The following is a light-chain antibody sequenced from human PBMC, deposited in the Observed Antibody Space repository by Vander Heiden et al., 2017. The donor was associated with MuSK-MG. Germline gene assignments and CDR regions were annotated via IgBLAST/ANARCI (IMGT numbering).Light chain of an antibody. CDR3: QQRSNWPYT. V-gene: IGKV3-11*01. CDR2: DAS. Sequence: EIVLTQSPATLSLSPGGRATLSCRASQSISSYLAWYQQKPGQAPRLRIHDASNRATGIPARFSGSGSGTDFTLTISSLEPEDFAVYYCQQRSNWPYTFGQGTKLEIK. J-gene: IGKJ2*01. CDR1: QSISSY.